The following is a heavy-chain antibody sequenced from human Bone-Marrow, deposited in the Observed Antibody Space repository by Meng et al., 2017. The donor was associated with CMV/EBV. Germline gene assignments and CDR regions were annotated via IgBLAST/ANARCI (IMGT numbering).Heavy chain of an antibody. D-gene: IGHD3-10*01. CDR2: MNPNSGNT. Sequence: ASVKVSCKASGYTFTSYDINWVRQATGQGLEWMGWMNPNSGNTAYAPKFQGRLTMTRNTSINTAYMDLSSLRSEDTAIYYCTRGRGSTHKGNWFDAWGHGNLVNVDS. V-gene: IGHV1-8*01. CDR1: GYTFTSYD. CDR3: TRGRGSTHKGNWFDA. J-gene: IGHJ5*01.